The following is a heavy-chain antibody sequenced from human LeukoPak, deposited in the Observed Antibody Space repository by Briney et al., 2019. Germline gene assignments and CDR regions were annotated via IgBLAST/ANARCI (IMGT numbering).Heavy chain of an antibody. CDR1: GFTFSSYA. V-gene: IGHV3-23*01. CDR3: AKAAWWIPFLNYDFWSGYEGYYFDY. D-gene: IGHD3-3*01. J-gene: IGHJ4*02. Sequence: PGASLRLSCAASGFTFSSYAMSWVRQAPGKGLEWVSAISGSGGSTDYADSVKGRFTISRDNSKNTLYLQMNSLRAEDTAIYYCAKAAWWIPFLNYDFWSGYEGYYFDYWGQGTLVTVSS. CDR2: ISGSGGST.